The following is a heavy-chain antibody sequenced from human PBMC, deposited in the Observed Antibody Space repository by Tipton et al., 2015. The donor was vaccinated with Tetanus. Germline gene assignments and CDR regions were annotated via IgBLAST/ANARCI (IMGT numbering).Heavy chain of an antibody. CDR2: ISPYNGNT. CDR1: GYTFTRYG. CDR3: ARDYSIPYYFDN. J-gene: IGHJ4*02. V-gene: IGHV1-18*01. D-gene: IGHD4-11*01. Sequence: QVQLVQSGDEVKKPGASVKVSCKASGYTFTRYGIAWVRQAPGQGLEWVGWISPYNGNTNYGQKFQGRVTMTTETSTSTAYMELRSLRSDDTAAYFCARDYSIPYYFDNWGQGTRVIVSS.